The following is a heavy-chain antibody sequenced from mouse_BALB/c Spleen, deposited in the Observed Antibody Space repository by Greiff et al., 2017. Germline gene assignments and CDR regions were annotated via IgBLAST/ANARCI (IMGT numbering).Heavy chain of an antibody. CDR2: ISYSGST. Sequence: EVKLKESGPGLVKPSQSLSLTCTVTGYSITSDYAWNWIRQFPGNKLEWMGYISYSGSTSYNPSLKSRISITRDTSKNQFFLQLNSVTTEDTATYYCAREGVGFLYAMDYWGQGTSVTVSS. J-gene: IGHJ4*01. V-gene: IGHV3-2*02. CDR3: AREGVGFLYAMDY. CDR1: GYSITSDYA.